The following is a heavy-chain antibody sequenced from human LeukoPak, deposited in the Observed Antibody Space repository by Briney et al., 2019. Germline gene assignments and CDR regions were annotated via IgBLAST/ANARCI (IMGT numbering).Heavy chain of an antibody. Sequence: SETLSLTCGVSGYSISSGYYWGWIRQPPGKGLEWIGGVYHSGSTYLNPSLESRVTISVDTSKNQFSLKVISVTAADTAVYYCARHRVHNSGWPKWYFDLWGRGTLVTVSS. J-gene: IGHJ2*01. D-gene: IGHD6-19*01. V-gene: IGHV4-38-2*01. CDR1: GYSISSGYY. CDR3: ARHRVHNSGWPKWYFDL. CDR2: VYHSGST.